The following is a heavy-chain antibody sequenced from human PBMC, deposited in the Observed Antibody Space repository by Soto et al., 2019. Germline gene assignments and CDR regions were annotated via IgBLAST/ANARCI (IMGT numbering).Heavy chain of an antibody. D-gene: IGHD2-8*01. CDR1: GGSISSCSCY. V-gene: IGHV4-39*02. Sequence: SETLSLTCTVSGGSISSCSCYWVRLRQPPGQGLEWNGSINYSASTYYNPSLKIRVTISVDSSNNHSSLKLSFVTAAKAAVYYSGREASSRGCMGYWGQGALVTVSS. CDR3: GREASSRGCMGY. J-gene: IGHJ4*02. CDR2: INYSAST.